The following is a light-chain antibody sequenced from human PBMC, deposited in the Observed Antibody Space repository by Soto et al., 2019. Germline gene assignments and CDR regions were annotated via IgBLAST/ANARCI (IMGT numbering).Light chain of an antibody. CDR1: QSVSSY. J-gene: IGKJ4*01. Sequence: IVLTQSLATLSLSPGERATLSCRASQSVSSYLAWYQQKPGQAPRLLIYGASNRATGIPARFSGSGSGTDFTLTISSLEPEDFAVYYCQHRSNWPLTFGGGTKVEIK. V-gene: IGKV3-11*01. CDR2: GAS. CDR3: QHRSNWPLT.